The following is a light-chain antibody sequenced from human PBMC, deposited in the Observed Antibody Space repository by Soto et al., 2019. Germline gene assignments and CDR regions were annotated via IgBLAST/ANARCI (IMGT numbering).Light chain of an antibody. CDR2: AAG. CDR3: QQHKTYPWT. CDR1: QGIRRD. Sequence: DIQMTQSPSSLSASVGDRVTITCRASQGIRRDLGWFQQKPGKAPKRLIYAAGSLESGVPSRFSGSGSGTEFTLTISSLQPEDFATYFCQQHKTYPWTFGQGTKVEIK. J-gene: IGKJ1*01. V-gene: IGKV1-17*01.